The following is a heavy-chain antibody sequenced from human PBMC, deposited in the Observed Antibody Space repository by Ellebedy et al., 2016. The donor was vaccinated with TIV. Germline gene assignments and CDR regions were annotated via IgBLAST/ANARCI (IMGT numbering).Heavy chain of an antibody. J-gene: IGHJ6*02. D-gene: IGHD1-14*01. CDR1: GGSISSYY. CDR3: ARHEPGTPMYYYYGMDV. Sequence: MPSETLSLTCTVAGGSISSYYWSWIRQPPGKGLEWIGEINRSGSTYYNPSLKSRATISVDTSKNQFSLKLSSVTAADTAVYYCARHEPGTPMYYYYGMDVWGQGTTVTVSS. CDR2: INRSGST. V-gene: IGHV4-34*01.